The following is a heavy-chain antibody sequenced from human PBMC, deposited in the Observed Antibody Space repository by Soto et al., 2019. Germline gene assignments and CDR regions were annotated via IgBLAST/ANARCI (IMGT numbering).Heavy chain of an antibody. Sequence: SETLSLTWTGSGGSPSREWCIWFRHSPGQGLEWIGYIYYSGSTKYKPSPMSRVTISVDTSKNQFSLKVSSATAADTAVYYCAGHSCRNYGRDEFDYWGLEALVTV. CDR1: GGSPSREW. CDR2: IYYSGST. CDR3: AGHSCRNYGRDEFDY. D-gene: IGHD4-4*01. J-gene: IGHJ5*01. V-gene: IGHV4-59*08.